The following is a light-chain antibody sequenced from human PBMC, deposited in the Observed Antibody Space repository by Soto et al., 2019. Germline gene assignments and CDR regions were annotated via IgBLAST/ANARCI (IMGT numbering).Light chain of an antibody. J-gene: IGLJ2*01. Sequence: SYELTQPPSVSVAPGKKASISCGGNNIGSKGVHWDQQKPGQAPVLVIYSDTDLPPVIPERFSGSNSANLATLTISRVEAGDEADYYCPVGDSGSAPVVFGGGTKLTVL. CDR2: SDT. CDR1: NIGSKG. V-gene: IGLV3-21*04. CDR3: PVGDSGSAPVV.